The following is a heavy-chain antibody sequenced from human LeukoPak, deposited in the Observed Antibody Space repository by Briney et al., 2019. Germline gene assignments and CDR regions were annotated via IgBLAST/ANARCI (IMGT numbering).Heavy chain of an antibody. J-gene: IGHJ4*02. V-gene: IGHV4-59*12. Sequence: PSETLSLTCTVSGGSISGFYWSWIRQPPGKELQWIGSIFYSGSTNYNPSLKSRVTISVDTSKNQFSLKLSSVTAADTAVYYCARDECSHGGCFSDYWGQGTLVTVSS. CDR3: ARDECSHGGCFSDY. D-gene: IGHD2-15*01. CDR2: IFYSGST. CDR1: GGSISGFY.